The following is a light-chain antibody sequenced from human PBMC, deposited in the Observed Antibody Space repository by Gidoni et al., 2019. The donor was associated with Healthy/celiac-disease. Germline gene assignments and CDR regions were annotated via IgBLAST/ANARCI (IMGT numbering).Light chain of an antibody. J-gene: IGKJ4*02. CDR3: QQSYSTPG. CDR1: QSISSY. V-gene: IGKV1-39*01. Sequence: DIQMTQSPSSLSASVGDRVTITCRASQSISSYLNWYQQKPGKDPKLLIYAASSLQSGVPSRFSGSGSGTDFTLPLSSLQPEDFATYYCQQSYSTPGFXGXTKVEIK. CDR2: AAS.